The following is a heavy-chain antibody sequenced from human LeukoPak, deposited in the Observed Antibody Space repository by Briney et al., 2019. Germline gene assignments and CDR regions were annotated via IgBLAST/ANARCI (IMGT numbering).Heavy chain of an antibody. CDR3: ARGHQH. CDR2: INHSGST. V-gene: IGHV4-34*01. J-gene: IGHJ1*01. CDR1: GVSFSGYY. Sequence: PSETLSLTCAVYGVSFSGYYWSWIRQPPGKGLEWTGEINHSGSTNYNPSLKSRVTISVDTSKNQFSLKLSSVTAADTAVYYCARGHQHWGQGTLVTVSS.